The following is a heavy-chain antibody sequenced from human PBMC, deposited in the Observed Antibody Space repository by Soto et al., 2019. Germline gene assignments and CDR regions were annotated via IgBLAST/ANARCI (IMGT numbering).Heavy chain of an antibody. CDR3: ARDLGLECISNSCYPHYYYGMDV. V-gene: IGHV3-11*01. CDR2: ISSSGSTI. J-gene: IGHJ6*02. D-gene: IGHD2-2*01. CDR1: GFTFSDYY. Sequence: QVQLVESGGGLVKPGGSLRLSCAASGFTFSDYYMSWIRQAPGKGLEWVSYISSSGSTIYYADSVKGRFTISRDNAKNSLYLQMNSLRAEDTAVYYCARDLGLECISNSCYPHYYYGMDVWGQGTTVTVSS.